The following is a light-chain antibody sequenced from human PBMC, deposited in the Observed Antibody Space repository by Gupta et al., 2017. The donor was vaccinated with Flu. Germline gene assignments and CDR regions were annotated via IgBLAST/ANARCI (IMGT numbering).Light chain of an antibody. J-gene: IGKJ4*01. V-gene: IGKV1-17*01. CDR2: AAS. Sequence: DVQMTQSPSSLSASVGDRVIITCRASQDIRNDLGWYQQKPGKAPERLISAASKVQSGVPSRFSGSGSGTEFTLTITGPQPEDFASYFCRYSYFHELIFGGGTKVEIK. CDR3: RYSYFHELI. CDR1: QDIRND.